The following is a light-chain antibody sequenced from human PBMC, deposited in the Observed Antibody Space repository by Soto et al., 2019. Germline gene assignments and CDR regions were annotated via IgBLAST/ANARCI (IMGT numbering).Light chain of an antibody. CDR3: QQYHNWPIT. CDR2: DAS. J-gene: IGKJ5*01. CDR1: QSVSSN. Sequence: EIVIKHSPATLSVSPCESATLSCRSSQSVSSNLAWHQQKPGQAPRILMYDASTRATGISARFSGSGSGTEFTLTISSLQSEDFAVYYCQQYHNWPITFGQGTRLEIK. V-gene: IGKV3-15*01.